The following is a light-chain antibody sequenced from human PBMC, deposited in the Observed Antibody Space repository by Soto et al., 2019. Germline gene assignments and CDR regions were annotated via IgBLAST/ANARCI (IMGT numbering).Light chain of an antibody. CDR3: CSYAGSSTLV. CDR2: EVS. Sequence: QSVLTQPASVSGSPGQSITISCTGTRSDVGSYNLVSWYQQHPGKAPKVMIYEVSKRPSGVSNRFSGSKSGNTASLTISGLQAEDEADYYCCSYAGSSTLVFGGGTKLTVL. J-gene: IGLJ2*01. CDR1: RSDVGSYNL. V-gene: IGLV2-23*02.